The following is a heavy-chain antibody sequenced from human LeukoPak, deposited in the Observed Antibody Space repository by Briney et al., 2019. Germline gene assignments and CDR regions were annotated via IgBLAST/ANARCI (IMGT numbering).Heavy chain of an antibody. CDR2: IYYSGST. CDR1: GGSISSSSYY. Sequence: SETLSLTCTVSGGSISSSSYYWGWIRQPPGKGLEWIGSIYYSGSTYYNPSLKSRVTISVDTSKNQFSLKLSSVTAADTAVYYCAREEEDSSSSDWFDPWGQGTLVTVSS. D-gene: IGHD6-6*01. CDR3: AREEEDSSSSDWFDP. V-gene: IGHV4-39*02. J-gene: IGHJ5*02.